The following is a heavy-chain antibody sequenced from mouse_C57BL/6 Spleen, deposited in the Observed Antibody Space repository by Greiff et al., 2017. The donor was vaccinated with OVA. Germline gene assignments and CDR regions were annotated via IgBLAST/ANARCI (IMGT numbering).Heavy chain of an antibody. CDR1: GYTFTSYW. D-gene: IGHD1-1*01. J-gene: IGHJ2*01. CDR2: IDPSDSYT. CDR3: ASYYYGSSYYFDY. V-gene: IGHV1-50*01. Sequence: VKLVESGAELVKPGASVKLSCKASGYTFTSYWMQWVKQRPGQGLEWIGEIDPSDSYTNYNQKFKGKATLTVDTSSSTAYMQLSSLTSEDSAVYYCASYYYGSSYYFDYWGQGTTLTVSS.